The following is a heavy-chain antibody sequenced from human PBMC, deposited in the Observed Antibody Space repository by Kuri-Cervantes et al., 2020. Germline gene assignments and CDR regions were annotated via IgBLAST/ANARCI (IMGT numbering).Heavy chain of an antibody. J-gene: IGHJ5*02. D-gene: IGHD2-15*01. CDR3: ARHVGSYCSGGSCYFGWFDP. Sequence: GESLKISCKGSGYSFTSYWIGWVRQMPGKGLEWMGIIYPGDSDTRYSPSFQGQVTISADKSISTAYLQWSSLKASDTAMYYCARHVGSYCSGGSCYFGWFDPWGQGTLVTGSS. V-gene: IGHV5-51*01. CDR1: GYSFTSYW. CDR2: IYPGDSDT.